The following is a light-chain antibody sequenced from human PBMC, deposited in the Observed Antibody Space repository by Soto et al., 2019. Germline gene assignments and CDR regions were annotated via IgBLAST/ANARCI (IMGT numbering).Light chain of an antibody. J-gene: IGKJ1*01. CDR2: DAS. Sequence: EIVLTQSPATLSLSPGERATLSCRASQSVSTYLAWYQQKPGQAPRLLIYDASTRATGIPARFSGSGSGTDFTLTISSLEPEDFAVYYCQQRGNWRRTFGQGTKVEIK. CDR3: QQRGNWRRT. CDR1: QSVSTY. V-gene: IGKV3-11*01.